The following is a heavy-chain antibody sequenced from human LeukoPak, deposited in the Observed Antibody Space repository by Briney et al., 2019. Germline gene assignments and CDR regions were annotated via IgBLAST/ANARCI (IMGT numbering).Heavy chain of an antibody. CDR2: IWYDGSNK. CDR1: GFTFSSYG. CDR3: ARDDGASCYDY. D-gene: IGHD2-2*01. Sequence: GRSLRLSCAASGFTFSSYGMHWVRQAPGKGLEWVAVIWYDGSNKYYADSVKGRFTISRDNSKNTLYLQMNSLRAEDTAVYYCARDDGASCYDYWGQGTLVTVSS. V-gene: IGHV3-33*01. J-gene: IGHJ4*02.